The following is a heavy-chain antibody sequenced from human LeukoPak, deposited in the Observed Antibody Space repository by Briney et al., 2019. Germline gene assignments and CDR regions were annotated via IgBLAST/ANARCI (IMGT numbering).Heavy chain of an antibody. CDR1: GYTFTAYY. CDR3: ARDVGEIAVAGPTPYYYYYYGMDV. Sequence: ASVKVSCKASGYTFTAYYMHWVRQAPGQGLEWMGWINLNSGGKNYAQKFQGRVTMTRDTSISTAYMELSRLRSDDTAVYYCARDVGEIAVAGPTPYYYYYYGMDVWGQGTTVTVSS. V-gene: IGHV1-2*02. D-gene: IGHD6-19*01. J-gene: IGHJ6*02. CDR2: INLNSGGK.